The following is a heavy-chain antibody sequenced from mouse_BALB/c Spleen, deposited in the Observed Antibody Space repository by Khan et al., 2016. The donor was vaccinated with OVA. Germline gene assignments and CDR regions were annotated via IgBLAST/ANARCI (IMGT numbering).Heavy chain of an antibody. CDR1: GYAFTNYL. Sequence: QVQLQQSGAELVRPGTSVKVSCKASGYAFTNYLIEWVKQRPGQGLEWIGVINPGSGGTNYNEKFKGKATLTADKSSSTAYMQLSSLTSDDSAVYFCARWDDGYYLDYWGQGTSVTVSS. CDR3: ARWDDGYYLDY. CDR2: INPGSGGT. J-gene: IGHJ4*01. D-gene: IGHD2-3*01. V-gene: IGHV1-54*01.